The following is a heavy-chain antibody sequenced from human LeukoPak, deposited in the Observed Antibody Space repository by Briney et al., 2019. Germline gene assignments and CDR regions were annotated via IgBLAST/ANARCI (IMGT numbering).Heavy chain of an antibody. CDR1: GGSFSGYY. Sequence: SETLSLTCAVYGGSFSGYYWSWIRQPPGKGLEWIGEINHSGSTNYNPSLKSRATISVDTSKNQFSLKLSSVTAADTAVYYCARAGRYPGYSYGYRVSSTYYFDYWGQGTLVTVSS. CDR2: INHSGST. J-gene: IGHJ4*02. V-gene: IGHV4-34*01. CDR3: ARAGRYPGYSYGYRVSSTYYFDY. D-gene: IGHD5-18*01.